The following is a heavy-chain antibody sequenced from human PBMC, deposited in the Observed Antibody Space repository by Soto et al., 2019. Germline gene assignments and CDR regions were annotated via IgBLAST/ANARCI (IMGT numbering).Heavy chain of an antibody. V-gene: IGHV3-48*01. CDR1: GFTFSSYS. CDR2: ISSSSSTI. D-gene: IGHD5-18*01. J-gene: IGHJ4*02. CDR3: ARDMVKGSKEDFDY. Sequence: GGSLRLSCAASGFTFSSYSMNWVRQAPGKGLEWVSYISSSSSTIYYADSVKGRFTISRDNAKNSLYLQMNSLRAEDTAVYYCARDMVKGSKEDFDYWGQGTLVTVSS.